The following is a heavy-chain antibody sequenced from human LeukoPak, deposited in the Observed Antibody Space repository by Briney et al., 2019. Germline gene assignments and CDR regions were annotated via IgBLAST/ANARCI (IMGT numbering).Heavy chain of an antibody. J-gene: IGHJ4*02. V-gene: IGHV4-38-2*02. CDR1: GYSISSGYY. Sequence: PSETLSLTCTVSGYSISSGYYWGWIRQPPGKGLEWIGSMYHSGSTYYNPSLKSRVTISVDTSKNQFSLKLSSVTAADTAVYYCARGVTPFDYWGQGTLVTVSS. CDR3: ARGVTPFDY. CDR2: MYHSGST. D-gene: IGHD2-21*02.